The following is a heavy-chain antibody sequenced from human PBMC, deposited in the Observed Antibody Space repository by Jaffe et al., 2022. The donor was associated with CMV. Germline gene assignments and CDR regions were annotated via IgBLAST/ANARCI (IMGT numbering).Heavy chain of an antibody. CDR2: IYYSGST. CDR3: ASGKDDSSGYYRDGTFDY. D-gene: IGHD3-22*01. V-gene: IGHV4-39*01. CDR1: GGSISSSSYY. J-gene: IGHJ4*02. Sequence: QLQLQESGPGLVKPSETLSLTCTVSGGSISSSSYYWGWIRQPPGKGLEWIGSIYYSGSTYYNPSLKSRVTISVDTSKNQFSLKLSSVTAADTAVYYCASGKDDSSGYYRDGTFDYWGQGTLVTVSS.